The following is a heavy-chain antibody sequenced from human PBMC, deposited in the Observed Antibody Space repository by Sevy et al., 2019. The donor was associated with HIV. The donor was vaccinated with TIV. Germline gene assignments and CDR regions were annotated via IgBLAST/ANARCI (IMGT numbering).Heavy chain of an antibody. CDR1: GYTFTSYG. V-gene: IGHV1-18*04. D-gene: IGHD5-18*01. J-gene: IGHJ3*02. CDR3: ARHEGGYSYGSAFDI. Sequence: ASVKVSCKASGYTFTSYGISWVRQAPGQGLEWMGRISAYNGNTNYAQKLQGRVTMTTDTSTSTAYMELRSLRSDDTAVYYCARHEGGYSYGSAFDIWGQGTMVTVSS. CDR2: ISAYNGNT.